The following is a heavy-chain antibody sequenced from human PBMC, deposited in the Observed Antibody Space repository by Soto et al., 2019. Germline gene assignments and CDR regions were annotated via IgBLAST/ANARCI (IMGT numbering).Heavy chain of an antibody. Sequence: GGSLRLSCAASGFTFSSYSMNWVRQAPGKGLEWVSYISSSSSTIYYADSVKGRFTISRDNAKNSLYLQMNSLRAEDTAVYYCARDLEYSSSWHDYCGQGTLVTVSS. CDR3: ARDLEYSSSWHDY. CDR2: ISSSSSTI. J-gene: IGHJ4*02. V-gene: IGHV3-48*01. CDR1: GFTFSSYS. D-gene: IGHD6-13*01.